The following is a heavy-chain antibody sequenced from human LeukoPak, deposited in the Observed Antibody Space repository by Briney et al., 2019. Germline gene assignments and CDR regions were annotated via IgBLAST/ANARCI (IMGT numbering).Heavy chain of an antibody. J-gene: IGHJ6*02. Sequence: GASVKVSCKASGYTFTGYYMHWVRQAPGQGLEWMGWINPNSGGTNYAQKFQGRVTMTRDTSISTAYMELSRLRSDDTAVYYCARDLAPVDTAMVTAYYYYYGMDVWGQGTTVTVSS. CDR2: INPNSGGT. CDR1: GYTFTGYY. D-gene: IGHD5-18*01. V-gene: IGHV1-2*02. CDR3: ARDLAPVDTAMVTAYYYYYGMDV.